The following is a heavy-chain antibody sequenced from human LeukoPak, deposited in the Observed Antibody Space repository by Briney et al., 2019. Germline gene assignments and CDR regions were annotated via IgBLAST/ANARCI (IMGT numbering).Heavy chain of an antibody. Sequence: GGSLRLSCAASRFTFSGCGMHWVRQAPGQGLEWISYISASGSYTNYADSVKGRFTISRDNAKNSLYLQMNSLRAEDTAVYYCGRSRGAGPGAHFDVWGQGTLVTVSS. CDR1: RFTFSGCG. CDR3: GRSRGAGPGAHFDV. V-gene: IGHV3-21*05. CDR2: ISASGSYT. D-gene: IGHD6-19*01. J-gene: IGHJ4*02.